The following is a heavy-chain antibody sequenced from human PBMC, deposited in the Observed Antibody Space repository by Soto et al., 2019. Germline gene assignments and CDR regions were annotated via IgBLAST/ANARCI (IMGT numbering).Heavy chain of an antibody. CDR3: AKDRQRFLEWFQYYYGMDV. D-gene: IGHD3-3*01. CDR1: GYTFTSYG. Sequence: ASVKVSCKASGYTFTSYGISWVRQAPGQGLEWMGWISAYNGNTNYAQKLQGRVTMTTDTSTSTAYMELNSLRAEDTAVYYCAKDRQRFLEWFQYYYGMDVWGQGTTVTVSS. V-gene: IGHV1-18*04. CDR2: ISAYNGNT. J-gene: IGHJ6*02.